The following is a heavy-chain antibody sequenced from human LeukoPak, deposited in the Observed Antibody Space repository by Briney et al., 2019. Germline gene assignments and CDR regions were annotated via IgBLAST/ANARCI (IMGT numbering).Heavy chain of an antibody. CDR3: ARALGHILTGYYDY. D-gene: IGHD3-9*01. CDR1: GFTFSSYT. Sequence: GGSLRLSCAASGFTFSSYTMNWVRQAPGKGLEWVAVISYDGSNKYYADSVKGRFTISRDNSKNTLYLQMNSLRAEDTAVYYCARALGHILTGYYDYWGQGTLVTVSS. CDR2: ISYDGSNK. V-gene: IGHV3-30-3*01. J-gene: IGHJ4*02.